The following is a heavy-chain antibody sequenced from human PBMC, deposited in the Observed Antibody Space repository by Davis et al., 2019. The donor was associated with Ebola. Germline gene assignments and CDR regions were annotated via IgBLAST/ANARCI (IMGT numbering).Heavy chain of an antibody. D-gene: IGHD2-15*01. CDR1: GFTFDDYA. Sequence: SLKISCAASGFTFDDYAMHWVRQAPGKGLEWVSGISWNSGSIGYSDSVKGRFTLSSDNSKDTLYLQMNSLRGEDTAVYYCGKGHVVGGLWFDPWGQGTLVTVSS. J-gene: IGHJ5*02. CDR2: ISWNSGSI. V-gene: IGHV3-9*01. CDR3: GKGHVVGGLWFDP.